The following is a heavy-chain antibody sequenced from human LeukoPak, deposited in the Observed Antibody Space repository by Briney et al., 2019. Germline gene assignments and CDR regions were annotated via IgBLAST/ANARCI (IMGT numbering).Heavy chain of an antibody. Sequence: ESGPTLVKPTQTLTLTCTFSGFSLSTSGVGVGWIRQPPGKALEWLALISWDGDKRYSPSLKSRLTITRDTSKTQVVLTMTNMDPVDTATYYCAHRIARPGYYYYGMDVWGKGTTVTVSS. V-gene: IGHV2-5*02. CDR3: AHRIARPGYYYYGMDV. CDR1: GFSLSTSGVG. CDR2: ISWDGDK. J-gene: IGHJ6*04. D-gene: IGHD6-6*01.